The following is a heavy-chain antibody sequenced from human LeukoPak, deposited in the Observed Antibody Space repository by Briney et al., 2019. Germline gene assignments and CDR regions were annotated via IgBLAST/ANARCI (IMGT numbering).Heavy chain of an antibody. CDR2: INQSGST. CDR3: ARVGDRHSSSWYLGY. J-gene: IGHJ4*02. V-gene: IGHV4-34*01. Sequence: SETLSLTCAVYGGSFSGYYWTWIRQPPGKVLEWIGEINQSGSTNYNPSLKSRVTISVERPKNQFFLKLSSVTAADTAVYYCARVGDRHSSSWYLGYWGQGTLVTVSS. CDR1: GGSFSGYY. D-gene: IGHD6-13*01.